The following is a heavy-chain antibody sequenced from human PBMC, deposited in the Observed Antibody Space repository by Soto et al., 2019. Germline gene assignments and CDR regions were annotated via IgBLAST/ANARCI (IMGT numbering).Heavy chain of an antibody. D-gene: IGHD3-10*01. CDR3: ARALRITMVRGVGVFDY. J-gene: IGHJ4*02. CDR1: GGSISSYY. CDR2: IYYSGST. Sequence: SETLSLTCTVSGGSISSYYWSWIRQPPGKGLEWIGYIYYSGSTNYNPSLKSRVTISVDTSKNQFSLKLSSVTAADTAVYYCARALRITMVRGVGVFDYWGQGTLVTVSS. V-gene: IGHV4-59*01.